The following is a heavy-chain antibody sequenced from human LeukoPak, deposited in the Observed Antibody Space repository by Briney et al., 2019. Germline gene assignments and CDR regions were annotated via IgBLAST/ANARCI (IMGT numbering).Heavy chain of an antibody. Sequence: GGSLRLSCAASGFTFSSYWMHWVRPAPGKGLVWVSRINSDGSSTSYADSVKGRFTISRDNAKNTLYLQMNSLRAEDTAVYYCARGGCSGGSCYSRFDPWGQGTLVTVSS. CDR3: ARGGCSGGSCYSRFDP. D-gene: IGHD2-15*01. CDR1: GFTFSSYW. J-gene: IGHJ5*02. V-gene: IGHV3-74*01. CDR2: INSDGSST.